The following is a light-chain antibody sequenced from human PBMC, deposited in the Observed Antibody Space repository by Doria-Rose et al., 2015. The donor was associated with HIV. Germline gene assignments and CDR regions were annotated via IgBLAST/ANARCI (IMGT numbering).Light chain of an antibody. V-gene: IGKV3-20*01. CDR1: QSFSSTY. Sequence: TQSPGTLSLSPGKRATLSCRASQSFSSTYLAWYQQKPGQAPSLLIYDGSTRATGIPDRFSASGSGTDFTLTINRLEPEDFALYYCHRYGTSWTFGQGTKVEI. J-gene: IGKJ1*01. CDR2: DGS. CDR3: HRYGTSWT.